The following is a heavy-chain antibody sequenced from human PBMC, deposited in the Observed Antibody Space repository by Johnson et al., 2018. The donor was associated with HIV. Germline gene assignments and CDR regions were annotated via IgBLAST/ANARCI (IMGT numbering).Heavy chain of an antibody. CDR2: VNQDGSEK. CDR1: GFTLSNHW. D-gene: IGHD1-1*01. CDR3: ARPLDWKDLSDALDI. J-gene: IGHJ3*02. V-gene: IGHV3-7*02. Sequence: VQLVESGGGLVQPGGSLRLSCAASGFTLSNHWMSWVRQAPGKGLEYVANVNQDGSEKQYVDSVKGRFTISRDNSKNTLYLQMNSLRAEDTAMYYCARPLDWKDLSDALDIWGQGTMVTVSS.